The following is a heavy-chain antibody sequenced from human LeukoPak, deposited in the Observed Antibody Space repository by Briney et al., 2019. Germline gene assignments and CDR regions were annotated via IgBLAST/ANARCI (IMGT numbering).Heavy chain of an antibody. J-gene: IGHJ4*02. Sequence: SETLSLTCAVSGGSISSADFYWSWIRQHPGKGLEWIGFIYYSGSAYYNPSLKSRVSISVDTSKNQFSLTLDSVTAADTAVYYCARGSDYFDYWGQGTLVTVSS. CDR2: IYYSGSA. V-gene: IGHV4-31*11. CDR3: ARGSDYFDY. CDR1: GGSISSADFY.